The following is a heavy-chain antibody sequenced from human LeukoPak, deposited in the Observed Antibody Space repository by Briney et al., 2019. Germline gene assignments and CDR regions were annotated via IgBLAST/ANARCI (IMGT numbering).Heavy chain of an antibody. Sequence: SETLSLTCTVSGGSISSYYWSWIRQPPGKGLEWIGYIYYSGGTNYNPSLKSRVTISVDTSKNQFSLKLSSVTAADTAVYYCARDGGGESYFDYWGQGTLVTVSS. CDR2: IYYSGGT. J-gene: IGHJ4*02. CDR1: GGSISSYY. V-gene: IGHV4-59*01. CDR3: ARDGGGESYFDY. D-gene: IGHD3-16*01.